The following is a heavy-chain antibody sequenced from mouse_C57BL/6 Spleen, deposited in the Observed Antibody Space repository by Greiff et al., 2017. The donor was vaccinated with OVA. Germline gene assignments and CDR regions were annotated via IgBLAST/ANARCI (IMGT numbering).Heavy chain of an antibody. V-gene: IGHV1-72*01. CDR1: GYTFTSYW. J-gene: IGHJ3*01. CDR3: AMTGGYDDGWFAY. CDR2: IDPNSGGT. Sequence: QVQLKQPGAELVKPGASVKLSCKASGYTFTSYWMHWVKQRPGRGLEWIGRIDPNSGGTKYNEKFKSKATLTVDKPSSTAYMQLSSLTSEDSAVYYCAMTGGYDDGWFAYWGQGTLVTVSA. D-gene: IGHD2-2*01.